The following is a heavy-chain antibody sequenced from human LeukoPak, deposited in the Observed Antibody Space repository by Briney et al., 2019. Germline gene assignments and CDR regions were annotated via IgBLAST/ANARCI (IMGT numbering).Heavy chain of an antibody. D-gene: IGHD3-22*01. CDR1: GFTFSSYW. V-gene: IGHV3-7*01. CDR3: ARTVRRAYFDY. J-gene: IGHJ4*02. CDR2: IKQDGSEK. Sequence: GGSLRLSCAASGFTFSSYWMSWVRQAPGKGLEWLANIKQDGSEKYYVDSVKGRFTISRDNAKNSLYLQMNSLRAEDTAVYYCARTVRRAYFDYWGQGTLVTVSS.